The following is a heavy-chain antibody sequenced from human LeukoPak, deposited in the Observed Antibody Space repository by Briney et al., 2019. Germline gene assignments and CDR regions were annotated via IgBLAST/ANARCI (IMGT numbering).Heavy chain of an antibody. CDR2: IKQDGSEK. V-gene: IGHV3-7*03. J-gene: IGHJ4*02. Sequence: PGGSLRLSCAASGFTFSSYWMSWVRQAPGXGLEWVANIKQDGSEKYYVDSVKGRFTISRDNAKNSLYLQMNSLRAEDTAVYYCARDQRYCSSSSCPWEPFDYWGQGTLVTVSS. CDR1: GFTFSSYW. D-gene: IGHD2-2*01. CDR3: ARDQRYCSSSSCPWEPFDY.